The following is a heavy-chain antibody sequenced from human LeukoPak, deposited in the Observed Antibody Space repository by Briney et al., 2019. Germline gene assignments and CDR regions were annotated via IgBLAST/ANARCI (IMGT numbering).Heavy chain of an antibody. D-gene: IGHD1-26*01. CDR1: GFTFSSYN. CDR2: ISSSSSYI. CDR3: ARDSGELYFDY. J-gene: IGHJ4*02. V-gene: IGHV3-21*01. Sequence: GGSLRLSCAASGFTFSSYNMNWVRQAPGKGLEWVSSISSSSSYIYYADSVKGRFTISRDNAKNSLYLQMNSLRAEDTAVYYCARDSGELYFDYWGQGTLVTVSS.